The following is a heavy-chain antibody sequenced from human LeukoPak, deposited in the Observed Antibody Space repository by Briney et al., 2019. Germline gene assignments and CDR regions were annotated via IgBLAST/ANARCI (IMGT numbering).Heavy chain of an antibody. D-gene: IGHD4-17*01. V-gene: IGHV4-34*01. CDR3: ARGRTTVTSLSYYYYGMDV. J-gene: IGHJ6*02. CDR2: INHSGST. Sequence: SETLSLTCAVYGGSFSGYYWSWIRQPPGKGLEWIGEINHSGSTNYNPYLKSRVTISVGTSKNQFSLKLSSVTAADTAVYYCARGRTTVTSLSYYYYGMDVWGQGTTVTVSS. CDR1: GGSFSGYY.